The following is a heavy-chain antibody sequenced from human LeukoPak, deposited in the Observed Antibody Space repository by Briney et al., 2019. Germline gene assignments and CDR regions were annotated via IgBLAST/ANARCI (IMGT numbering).Heavy chain of an antibody. CDR3: ASFAGLHLGELSSEHDY. CDR2: IIPIFGTA. D-gene: IGHD3-16*02. CDR1: GGTFSSYA. J-gene: IGHJ4*02. Sequence: GASVNVSCKASGGTFSSYAISWVRQAPGQGLEWMGGIIPIFGTANYAQKFQGRVTITADKSTSTAYMELGSLRSEDTAVYYCASFAGLHLGELSSEHDYWGQGTLVTVSS. V-gene: IGHV1-69*06.